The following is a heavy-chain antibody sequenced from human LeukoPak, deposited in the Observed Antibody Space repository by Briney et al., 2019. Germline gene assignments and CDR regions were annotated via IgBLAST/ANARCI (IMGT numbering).Heavy chain of an antibody. CDR1: GYTFTSYS. CDR2: INTNTGNP. J-gene: IGHJ4*02. D-gene: IGHD3-16*01. Sequence: ASVKVSCKTSGYTFTSYSMNWVRQAPGQGLEWMGWINTNTGNPTYAQAFTGRFVFSLDTSVSTAYLQISSLKAEDTAVYYCAREVLWHDYWGQGTLVTVSS. CDR3: AREVLWHDY. V-gene: IGHV7-4-1*02.